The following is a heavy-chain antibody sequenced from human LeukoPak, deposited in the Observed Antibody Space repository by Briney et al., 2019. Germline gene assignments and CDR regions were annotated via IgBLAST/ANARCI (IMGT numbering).Heavy chain of an antibody. CDR1: AFTFSIYA. Sequence: GGSLRLSCAASAFTFSIYAMSWIRQAPGKGLGWVSTISGSGGSTHYADSVKGRFTISRDNSKNTLYLQLNGLRTEDTALYYCAKDRLLNCRGDCYIFDYWGQGTLVTVSS. J-gene: IGHJ4*02. CDR3: AKDRLLNCRGDCYIFDY. D-gene: IGHD2-21*01. CDR2: ISGSGGST. V-gene: IGHV3-23*01.